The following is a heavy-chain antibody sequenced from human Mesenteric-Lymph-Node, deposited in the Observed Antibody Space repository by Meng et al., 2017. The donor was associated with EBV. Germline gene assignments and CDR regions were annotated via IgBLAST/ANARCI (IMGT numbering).Heavy chain of an antibody. CDR2: THYSGIT. Sequence: QVQLQESGPGRVKTSGXLSLTCTVSGDSMSTSYYYGGWIRQPPGEGLEWIVSTHYSGITYNSPSLKSRVTISVDTSKNQFSLKLSSVTPADTAVYYCVRIVVASSAADPWGQGTLVTVSS. V-gene: IGHV4-39*01. D-gene: IGHD2-15*01. CDR3: VRIVVASSAADP. J-gene: IGHJ5*02. CDR1: GDSMSTSYYY.